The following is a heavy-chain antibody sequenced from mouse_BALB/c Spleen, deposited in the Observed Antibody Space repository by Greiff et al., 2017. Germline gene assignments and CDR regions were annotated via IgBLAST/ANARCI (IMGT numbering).Heavy chain of an antibody. V-gene: IGHV5-6-5*01. CDR2: ISSGGST. CDR3: ARGLRRYYAMDY. Sequence: EVQLVESGGGLVKPGGSLKLSCAASGFTFSSYAMSWVRQTPEKRLEWVASISSGGSTYYPDSVKGRFTISRDNARNILYLQMSSLRSEDTAMYYCARGLRRYYAMDYWGQGTSVTVSS. J-gene: IGHJ4*01. CDR1: GFTFSSYA. D-gene: IGHD2-4*01.